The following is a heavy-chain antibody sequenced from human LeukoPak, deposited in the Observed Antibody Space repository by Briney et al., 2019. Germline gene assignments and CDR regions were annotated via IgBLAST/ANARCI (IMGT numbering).Heavy chain of an antibody. Sequence: GGSLGLSCAASGFTFSSYSMNWVRQAPGKGLEWVSSISSSSSYIYYADSVKGRFTISRDNAKNSLYLQMNSLRAEDTAVYYCASYGDYGPGMDVWGQGTMVTVSS. CDR2: ISSSSSYI. J-gene: IGHJ6*02. CDR3: ASYGDYGPGMDV. V-gene: IGHV3-21*01. D-gene: IGHD4-17*01. CDR1: GFTFSSYS.